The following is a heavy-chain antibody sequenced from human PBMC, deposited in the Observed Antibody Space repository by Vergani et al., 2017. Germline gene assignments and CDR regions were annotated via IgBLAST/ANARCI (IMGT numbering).Heavy chain of an antibody. D-gene: IGHD1-7*01. CDR3: AGVGRPELRDAFDI. J-gene: IGHJ3*02. V-gene: IGHV7-4-1*02. Sequence: QVPLVQSGSELKKPGASVKVSCKASGYTFTSSAMNWVRQAPGQGLEWMGWINTNTGNPTYAQGFTGRFVFSLDTSVSTADLQISSLKAEDTAVYYCAGVGRPELRDAFDIWGQGTMVTVSS. CDR1: GYTFTSSA. CDR2: INTNTGNP.